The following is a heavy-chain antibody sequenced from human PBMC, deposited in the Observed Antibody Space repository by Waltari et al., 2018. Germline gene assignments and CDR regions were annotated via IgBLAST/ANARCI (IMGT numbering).Heavy chain of an antibody. CDR2: INGDGSRM. J-gene: IGHJ4*02. V-gene: IGHV3-74*01. CDR3: VRVDNNGLEPFDY. Sequence: EVQLVEAGGDLVQPGGSLRLSCAAPGSTPRNHWIHWVRQAPGKGLVWVSCINGDGSRMTYADSVKGRFTLSRDNAKSTVYLQMSSLRAEDTALYYCVRVDNNGLEPFDYWGQGTLVTVSS. D-gene: IGHD1-1*01. CDR1: GSTPRNHW.